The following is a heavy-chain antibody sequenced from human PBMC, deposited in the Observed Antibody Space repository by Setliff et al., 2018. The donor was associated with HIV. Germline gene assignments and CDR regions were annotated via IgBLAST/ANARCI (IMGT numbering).Heavy chain of an antibody. V-gene: IGHV1-69*06. D-gene: IGHD2-15*01. Sequence: SVKVSCKASRDTFRTYAINWVRQAPGQGLEWMGAIIPIYAETKYAPEFRGRVTITADTSTNIAYMELSSLRSEVTAVFYCTRTYCSGGSCYRNDPFDIWGQGTMVTVSS. CDR1: RDTFRTYA. CDR2: IIPIYAET. CDR3: TRTYCSGGSCYRNDPFDI. J-gene: IGHJ3*02.